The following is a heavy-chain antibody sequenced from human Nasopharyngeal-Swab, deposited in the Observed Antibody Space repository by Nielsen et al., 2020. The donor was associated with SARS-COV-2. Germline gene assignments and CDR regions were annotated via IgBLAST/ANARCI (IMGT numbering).Heavy chain of an antibody. D-gene: IGHD3-9*01. Sequence: ASVKVSCKASGYTSTSYAMHWVRQAPGQRLEWMGWINAGNGNTKYSQKFQGRVTITRDTSASTAYMELSSLRSEDTAVYYCARYVDYDILTGYYYYGMDVWGQGTTVTVSS. V-gene: IGHV1-3*01. CDR1: GYTSTSYA. CDR2: INAGNGNT. CDR3: ARYVDYDILTGYYYYGMDV. J-gene: IGHJ6*02.